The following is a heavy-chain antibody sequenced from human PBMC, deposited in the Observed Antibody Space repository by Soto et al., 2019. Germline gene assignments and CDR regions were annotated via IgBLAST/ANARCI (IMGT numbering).Heavy chain of an antibody. J-gene: IGHJ5*02. Sequence: PSETLSLTCAVYGRSFSGYYWSWIRQPPGKGLEWIGEINHSGSTNYNPSLKSRVTISVDTSKNQFSLKLSSVTAADTAVYYCARGAGFDPWGQGTLVTVSS. CDR1: GRSFSGYY. CDR3: ARGAGFDP. CDR2: INHSGST. V-gene: IGHV4-34*01.